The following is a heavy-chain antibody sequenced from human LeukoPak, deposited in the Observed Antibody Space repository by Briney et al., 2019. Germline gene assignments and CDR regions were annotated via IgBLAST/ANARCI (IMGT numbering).Heavy chain of an antibody. Sequence: PSQTLSLTCIVSGGSISSGDYYWSWVRQPPGKGLEWIGNIDYSGNTDYNPSLKSRVAMSIDTSKNQFSLKLSSVTAADTAVYYCARWVVRGVIIGDAFDIWGQGTMVTVSS. CDR3: ARWVVRGVIIGDAFDI. V-gene: IGHV4-30-4*01. J-gene: IGHJ3*02. CDR1: GGSISSGDYY. CDR2: IDYSGNT. D-gene: IGHD3-10*01.